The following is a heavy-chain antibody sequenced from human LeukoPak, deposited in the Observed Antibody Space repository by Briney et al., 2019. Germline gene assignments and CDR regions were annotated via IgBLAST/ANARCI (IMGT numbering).Heavy chain of an antibody. CDR3: ARVGYSSGWTHRIYYYYIDV. CDR1: GGSISSYY. J-gene: IGHJ6*03. D-gene: IGHD6-19*01. V-gene: IGHV4-59*01. CDR2: IYYSGST. Sequence: SETLSLTCTVSGGSISSYYWSWIRQPPGKGLEWIGYIYYSGSTNYNPSLKSRVTISVDTSKNQFSLKLSSVTAADTAAYYCARVGYSSGWTHRIYYYYIDVWGKGTTVTISS.